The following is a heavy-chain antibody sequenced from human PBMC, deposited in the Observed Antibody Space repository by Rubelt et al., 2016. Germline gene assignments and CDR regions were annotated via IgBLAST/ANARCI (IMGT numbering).Heavy chain of an antibody. CDR2: ISYDGSNK. CDR3: ASGYSSSWPFDY. V-gene: IGHV3-30*04. J-gene: IGHJ4*02. CDR1: GFTFSSYA. D-gene: IGHD6-13*01. Sequence: QVQLVESGGGVVQPGRSLRLSCAASGFTFSSYAMHWVRQAPGKGLEWVAVISYDGSNKYYADSVKGRFTISRDNSKNTLYLQMNSLRAEDTAVYYCASGYSSSWPFDYWGQGTLVTVSS.